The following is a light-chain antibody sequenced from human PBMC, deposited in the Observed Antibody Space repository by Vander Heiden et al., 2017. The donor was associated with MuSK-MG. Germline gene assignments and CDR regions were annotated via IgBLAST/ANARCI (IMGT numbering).Light chain of an antibody. Sequence: AIRMTQSPSSFSASTGDRVTITCRASQGISSYLAWYQQKPGKAPKLLIYAASTLQSGVPSRFSGSGSGTDFTLTISCLQSEDFATYYCQQDDSYPPTFGQGTKVXIK. V-gene: IGKV1-8*01. CDR1: QGISSY. J-gene: IGKJ1*01. CDR3: QQDDSYPPT. CDR2: AAS.